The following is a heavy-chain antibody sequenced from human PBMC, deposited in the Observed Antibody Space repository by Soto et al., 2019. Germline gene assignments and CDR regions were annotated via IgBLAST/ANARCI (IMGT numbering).Heavy chain of an antibody. CDR1: GYTFITYG. V-gene: IGHV1-18*01. Sequence: QVQLVQSGAEVKKPGASVKVSCKASGYTFITYGVSWVRQAPGQGLDWLGWISTYNGNTRYAERLQGRVTMTTDTTTNTADIELSKLRSDDTAVYYCARGPTDYYDNSANYFLDYGGQGTLVTVSA. D-gene: IGHD3-22*01. CDR3: ARGPTDYYDNSANYFLDY. J-gene: IGHJ4*02. CDR2: ISTYNGNT.